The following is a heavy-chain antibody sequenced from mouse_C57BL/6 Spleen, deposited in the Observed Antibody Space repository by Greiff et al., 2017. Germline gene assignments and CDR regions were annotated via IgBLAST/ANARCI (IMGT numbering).Heavy chain of an antibody. J-gene: IGHJ1*03. V-gene: IGHV1-18*01. CDR2: INPNNGGT. Sequence: EVQLQQSGPELVKPGASVKIPCKASGYTFTDYNMDWVKQSHGKSLEWIGDINPNNGGTIYNQKFKGKATLTVDKSSSTAYMELRSLTSEDTAVYYCARWDYGSSYVDWYFDVWGTGTTVTVSS. CDR1: GYTFTDYN. CDR3: ARWDYGSSYVDWYFDV. D-gene: IGHD1-1*01.